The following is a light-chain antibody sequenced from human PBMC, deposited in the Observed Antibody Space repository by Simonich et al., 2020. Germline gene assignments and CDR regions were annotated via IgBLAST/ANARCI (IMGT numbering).Light chain of an antibody. CDR2: AAS. CDR1: QGISND. Sequence: DIQMTQSPSAMFASVGDRVTITCRASQGISNDLAWFQQKPGKDPKRLCYAASSLQSVVPSRFSGSGSGTEFTLTISSLQPEDFATYCCLQHNSYPYTFGQGTKLEIK. CDR3: LQHNSYPYT. V-gene: IGKV1-17*03. J-gene: IGKJ2*01.